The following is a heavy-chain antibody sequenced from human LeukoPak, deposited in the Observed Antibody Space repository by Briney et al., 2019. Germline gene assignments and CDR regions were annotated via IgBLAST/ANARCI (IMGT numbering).Heavy chain of an antibody. CDR1: GFTSSDYW. Sequence: GGSLRLSCAASGFTSSDYWMAWVRQAPGKGLEWVANIKQDGSEKYYVDSVKGRFTISRDNAKNSPYLQMNSLRAEDTAVYYCARSSSGYDLVAWFDPWGQGTLVTVSS. J-gene: IGHJ5*02. V-gene: IGHV3-7*01. D-gene: IGHD5-12*01. CDR3: ARSSSGYDLVAWFDP. CDR2: IKQDGSEK.